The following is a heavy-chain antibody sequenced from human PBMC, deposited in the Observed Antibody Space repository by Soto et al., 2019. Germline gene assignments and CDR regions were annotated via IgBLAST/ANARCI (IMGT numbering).Heavy chain of an antibody. Sequence: QVQLQQSGPGLVKPSQTLSLTCAISGDSVSSNSAAWNWIRQSPSRGLEWLGRTYYRFKWYNDYAVSVKSQITIHPNTSKNQFSLQLNSVTPEDTAVYYCARGRRGPRGYSGSTTLEDFDYWGQGTLVTVSS. CDR3: ARGRRGPRGYSGSTTLEDFDY. CDR2: TYYRFKWYN. J-gene: IGHJ4*02. V-gene: IGHV6-1*01. D-gene: IGHD5-12*01. CDR1: GDSVSSNSAA.